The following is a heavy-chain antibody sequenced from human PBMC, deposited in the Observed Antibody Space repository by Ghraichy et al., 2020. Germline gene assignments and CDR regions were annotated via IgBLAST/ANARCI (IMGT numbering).Heavy chain of an antibody. D-gene: IGHD6-13*01. Sequence: GGSLRLSCAASGFTFSSYSMNWVRQAPGKGLEWVSSISSSSSYIYYADSVKGRFTISRDNAKNSLYLQMNSLRAEDTAVYYCARDYSSSTRTRLGYWGQGTLVTVSS. CDR2: ISSSSSYI. J-gene: IGHJ4*02. V-gene: IGHV3-21*01. CDR3: ARDYSSSTRTRLGY. CDR1: GFTFSSYS.